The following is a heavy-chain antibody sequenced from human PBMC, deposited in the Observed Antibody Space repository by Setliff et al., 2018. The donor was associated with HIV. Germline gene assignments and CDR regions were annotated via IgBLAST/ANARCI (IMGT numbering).Heavy chain of an antibody. CDR2: IIPIFGAA. D-gene: IGHD3-10*01. CDR3: TRQTYYYGSGSYFPPDY. CDR1: GGTLSSYA. J-gene: IGHJ4*02. V-gene: IGHV1-69*05. Sequence: ASVKVSCKASGGTLSSYAISWVRRAPGQGLEWMGGIIPIFGAANYAQKFQGRVTITTDASTSAVYKELSSLRSEDTAVYYCTRQTYYYGSGSYFPPDYWGQGTLVTVSS.